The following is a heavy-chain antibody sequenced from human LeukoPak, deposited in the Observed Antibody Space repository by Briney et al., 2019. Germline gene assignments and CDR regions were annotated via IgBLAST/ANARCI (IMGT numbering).Heavy chain of an antibody. J-gene: IGHJ4*02. V-gene: IGHV1-8*01. CDR3: ARRISARQDLDS. CDR1: GYTFTSYD. D-gene: IGHD1-26*01. Sequence: ASVTVSCKASGYTFTSYDINWVRQATGQGLEWMGWIDPNNGDTSYAQKFQGRVTLTRDTSISTSYLDLNSLASGDTAVYYCARRISARQDLDSWGQGTLVTVSS. CDR2: IDPNNGDT.